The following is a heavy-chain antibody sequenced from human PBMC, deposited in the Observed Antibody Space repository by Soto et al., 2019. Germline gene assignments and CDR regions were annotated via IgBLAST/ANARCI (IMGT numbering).Heavy chain of an antibody. Sequence: EVQLLESGGGLVQPGGSLRLSCAASGFTFSSYAMNWVRQAPGKGLEWISAISSSGDRTYYADSVKGRFTISRSNSKNTLYLQVNSLRADDTAVYYCAKSNHYCSGTSCYVFDFWGQGTLVTVSS. V-gene: IGHV3-23*01. J-gene: IGHJ4*02. CDR1: GFTFSSYA. CDR3: AKSNHYCSGTSCYVFDF. D-gene: IGHD2-2*01. CDR2: ISSSGDRT.